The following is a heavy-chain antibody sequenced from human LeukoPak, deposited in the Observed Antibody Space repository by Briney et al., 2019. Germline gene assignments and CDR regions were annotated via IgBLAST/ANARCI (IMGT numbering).Heavy chain of an antibody. CDR1: GFIFSSYR. CDR3: ARVSRRTFDAFDI. J-gene: IGHJ3*02. D-gene: IGHD1-14*01. CDR2: IYSGGST. V-gene: IGHV3-53*01. Sequence: GGSLRLSCAASGFIFSSYRMHWVRQAPGKGLEWVSVIYSGGSTYYADSVKGRFTISRDNSKNTLYLQMNSLRAEDTAVYYCARVSRRTFDAFDIWGQGTMVTVSS.